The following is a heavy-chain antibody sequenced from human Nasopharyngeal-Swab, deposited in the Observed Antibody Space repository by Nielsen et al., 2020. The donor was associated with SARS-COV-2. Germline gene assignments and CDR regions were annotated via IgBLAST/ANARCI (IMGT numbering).Heavy chain of an antibody. D-gene: IGHD6-13*01. Sequence: WVRQAPGQGLEWMGWISAYNGNTNYAQKLQGRVTMTTDTSTSTAYMELRSLRSDDTAVYYCARGIAAAKHYYYYMDVWGKGTRSPSP. V-gene: IGHV1-18*01. CDR3: ARGIAAAKHYYYYMDV. CDR2: ISAYNGNT. J-gene: IGHJ6*03.